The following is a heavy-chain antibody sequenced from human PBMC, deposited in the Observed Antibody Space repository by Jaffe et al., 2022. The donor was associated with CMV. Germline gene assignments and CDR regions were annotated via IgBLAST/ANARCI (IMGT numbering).Heavy chain of an antibody. J-gene: IGHJ4*02. V-gene: IGHV3-21*01. Sequence: EVQLVESGGGLVKPGGSLRLSCAASGFTFSSYSMNWVRQAPGKGLEWVSSISSSSSYIYYADSVKGRFTISRDNAKNSLYLQMNSLRAEDTAVYYCARDPLGDSSSWHPFDYWGQGTLVTVSS. CDR3: ARDPLGDSSSWHPFDY. D-gene: IGHD6-13*01. CDR1: GFTFSSYS. CDR2: ISSSSSYI.